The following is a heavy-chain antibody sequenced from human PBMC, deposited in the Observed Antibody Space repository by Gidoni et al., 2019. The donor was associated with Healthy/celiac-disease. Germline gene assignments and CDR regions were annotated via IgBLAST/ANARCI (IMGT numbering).Heavy chain of an antibody. CDR2: IIPIFGTA. CDR3: ARDREDIVVVPGGGSYYYYYMDV. J-gene: IGHJ6*03. CDR1: GGTFSSYA. Sequence: QVQLVQSGAEVKKPGSSVKVSCKASGGTFSSYAISWVRQAPGQGLEWMGGIIPIFGTANYAQKFQGRVTITADESTSTAYMELSSLRSEDTAVYYCARDREDIVVVPGGGSYYYYYMDVWGKGTTVTVSS. D-gene: IGHD2-2*01. V-gene: IGHV1-69*01.